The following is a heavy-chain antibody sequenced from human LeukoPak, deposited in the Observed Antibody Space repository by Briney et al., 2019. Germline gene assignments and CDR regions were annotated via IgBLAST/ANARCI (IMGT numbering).Heavy chain of an antibody. J-gene: IGHJ4*02. CDR3: AIPPAYSSGWYDVNY. D-gene: IGHD6-13*01. V-gene: IGHV3-23*01. CDR2: ISGSGGST. Sequence: GGSLRLSCAASGFTFSSYAMSWVRQAPGKGLEWVSGISGSGGSTYYADSVKGRFTISRDNSRTTLSLQMHSPSAEDTAVYYCAIPPAYSSGWYDVNYWGQGTLVTVSS. CDR1: GFTFSSYA.